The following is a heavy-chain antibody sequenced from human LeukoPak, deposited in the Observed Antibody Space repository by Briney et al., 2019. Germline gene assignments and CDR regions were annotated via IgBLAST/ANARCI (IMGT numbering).Heavy chain of an antibody. Sequence: ASVKVSCRASGYTFTAYYMHWVRQAPGQGLEWMGCINPNSGDTDYAQKFQGRVTMTRDTSISTAYMELTRLRSDDTAVYYCARGLLSTFYYVSGTYYNLPDFDYWGQGTLITVSS. J-gene: IGHJ4*02. D-gene: IGHD3-10*01. CDR1: GYTFTAYY. CDR2: INPNSGDT. V-gene: IGHV1-2*02. CDR3: ARGLLSTFYYVSGTYYNLPDFDY.